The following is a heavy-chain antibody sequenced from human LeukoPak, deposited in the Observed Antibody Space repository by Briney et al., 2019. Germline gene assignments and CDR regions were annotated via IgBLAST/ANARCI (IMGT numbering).Heavy chain of an antibody. CDR3: ARRVANAYYMDV. J-gene: IGHJ6*03. CDR1: GGSISNYY. V-gene: IGHV4-59*01. D-gene: IGHD5-12*01. Sequence: TSETLSLTCTVSGGSISNYYWSWIRQPPGKGLEWIGYINYSGSTKHNPSLKSRVTISVDTSKNQFSLKLSSVTAADTAVYYCARRVANAYYMDVWGKGTTVTVSS. CDR2: INYSGST.